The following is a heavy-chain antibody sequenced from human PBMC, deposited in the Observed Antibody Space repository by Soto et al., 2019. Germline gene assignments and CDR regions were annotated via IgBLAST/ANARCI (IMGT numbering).Heavy chain of an antibody. Sequence: GGSLRLSCAASGFTFSSYGMHWVRQAPGKGLEWVAVIWYDGSNKYYADSVKGRFTISRDNPKNTLYLQMNSLRAEDTAVYYCARVFTLSIAVASPADYWGQGTLVTVSS. CDR2: IWYDGSNK. J-gene: IGHJ4*02. V-gene: IGHV3-33*01. CDR1: GFTFSSYG. D-gene: IGHD6-19*01. CDR3: ARVFTLSIAVASPADY.